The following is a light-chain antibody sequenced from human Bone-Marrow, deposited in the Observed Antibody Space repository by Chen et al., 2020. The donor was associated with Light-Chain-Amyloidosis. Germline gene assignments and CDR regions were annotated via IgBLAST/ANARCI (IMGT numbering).Light chain of an antibody. Sequence: YELTQPASVPVSSGRTARITCSGDDLPTKYAYWYQQKPGQAPVLVIHRHTERPSGISERFSGSSSGTTATLTISGVQAEDEADYHCQSADSSGTYEVIFGGGTKLTVL. CDR2: RHT. V-gene: IGLV3-25*03. J-gene: IGLJ2*01. CDR1: DLPTKY. CDR3: QSADSSGTYEVI.